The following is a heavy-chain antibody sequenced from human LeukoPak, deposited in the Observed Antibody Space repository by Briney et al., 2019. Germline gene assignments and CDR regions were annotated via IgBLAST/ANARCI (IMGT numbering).Heavy chain of an antibody. D-gene: IGHD3-10*01. Sequence: GESLKISCKGSGYSFTSYWIGWVRQTPGKGLEWMGIIYPGDADTRYSPSFQGRVTISADKSISTAYLQWSSLKSADTAVYYCARRKMKKTGCEAVYSWGHVTMVTVAS. V-gene: IGHV5-51*01. CDR2: IYPGDADT. CDR3: ARRKMKKTGCEAVYS. CDR1: GYSFTSYW. J-gene: IGHJ3*02.